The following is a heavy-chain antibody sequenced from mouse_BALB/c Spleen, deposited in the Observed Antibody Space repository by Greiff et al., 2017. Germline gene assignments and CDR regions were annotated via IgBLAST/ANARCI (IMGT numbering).Heavy chain of an antibody. Sequence: EVKLMESGPGLVKPSQSLSLTCTVTGYSITSDYAWNWIRQFPGNKLEWMGYISYSGSTSYNPSLKSRISITRDTSKNQFFLQLNSVTTEDTATYYCARGDYYGPWFAYWGQGTLVTVSA. J-gene: IGHJ3*01. CDR1: GYSITSDYA. CDR3: ARGDYYGPWFAY. D-gene: IGHD1-2*01. CDR2: ISYSGST. V-gene: IGHV3-2*02.